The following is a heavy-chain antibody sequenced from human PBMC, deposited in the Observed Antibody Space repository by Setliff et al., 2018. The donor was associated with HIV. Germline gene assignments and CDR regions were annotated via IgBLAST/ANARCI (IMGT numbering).Heavy chain of an antibody. D-gene: IGHD2-2*02. CDR2: INAGNGNT. J-gene: IGHJ4*02. Sequence: ASVKVSCKASGYTFTNYAMHWVRQAPGQRLEWMGWINAGNGNTKYSQKIQGRVTITRDTSASTAYMELSSLRSEDTAVYYCARDGRPAGINYGYGYLDDWGQGTLVTVSS. CDR1: GYTFTNYA. V-gene: IGHV1-3*01. CDR3: ARDGRPAGINYGYGYLDD.